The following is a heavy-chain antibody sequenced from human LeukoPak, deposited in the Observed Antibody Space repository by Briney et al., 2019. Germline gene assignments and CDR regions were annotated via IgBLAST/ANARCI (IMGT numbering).Heavy chain of an antibody. CDR2: IYYSGST. Sequence: PSETLSLTCTVSGGSISSYYWSWIRQPPGKGLEWIGYIYYSGSTNYNPSLKRRVTISVDTSKNQFSLKLSSVTAADTAVYYCARAGSSWSFDYWGQGTLVTVSS. CDR3: ARAGSSWSFDY. J-gene: IGHJ4*02. V-gene: IGHV4-59*01. D-gene: IGHD6-13*01. CDR1: GGSISSYY.